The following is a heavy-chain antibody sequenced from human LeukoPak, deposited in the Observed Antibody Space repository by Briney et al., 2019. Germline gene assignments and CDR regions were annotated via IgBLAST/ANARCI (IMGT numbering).Heavy chain of an antibody. D-gene: IGHD6-19*01. CDR2: INPNSGGT. V-gene: IGHV1-2*02. CDR1: GYTFTGYY. CDR3: ARSYSSGWSVCFDY. J-gene: IGHJ4*02. Sequence: ASVKVSCKASGYTFTGYYMHWVRQAPGQGLEWMGWINPNSGGTNYAQKFQGRVTMTRDTSISTAYMELSRLRSDDTAVYYCARSYSSGWSVCFDYWGQGTLVTVSS.